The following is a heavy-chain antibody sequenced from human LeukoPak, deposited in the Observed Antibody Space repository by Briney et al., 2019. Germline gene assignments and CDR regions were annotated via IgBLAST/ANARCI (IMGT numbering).Heavy chain of an antibody. CDR1: GYTFTDYY. Sequence: GASVKVSCKASGYTFTDYYIHWVRQAPGPGLEWMGMINPSGGSTSYALKFQGRVTMTRDTSTSTVYMDLNSLRSEDTAVYFCARSIRGCSSAPCYEDYWGQGTLVTVSS. CDR3: ARSIRGCSSAPCYEDY. V-gene: IGHV1-46*01. D-gene: IGHD2-2*01. CDR2: INPSGGST. J-gene: IGHJ4*02.